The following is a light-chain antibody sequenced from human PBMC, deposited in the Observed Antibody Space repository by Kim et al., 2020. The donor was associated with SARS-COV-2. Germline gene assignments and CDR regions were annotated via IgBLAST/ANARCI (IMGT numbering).Light chain of an antibody. V-gene: IGKV3-20*01. J-gene: IGKJ1*01. Sequence: SRGESATHSCRASQSVSSSYLAWYQQKPAQAPRLLIYGASSRSTGVPDRFSGSGSGTDFTLTITRLEPEDFAVYYCQQYGNSPHTFGQGTKVDIK. CDR3: QQYGNSPHT. CDR2: GAS. CDR1: QSVSSSY.